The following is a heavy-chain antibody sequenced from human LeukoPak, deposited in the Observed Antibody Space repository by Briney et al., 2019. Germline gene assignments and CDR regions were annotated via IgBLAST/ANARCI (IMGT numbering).Heavy chain of an antibody. CDR1: GYSFTFTKNW. Sequence: GESLKISCKASGYSFTFTKNWIGWVRQVPGKGLEWMGIIYPVDSDTRYSPSFQGQVTISADKSISTAYLQWSSLKASDTAMYYCARLGQHTARLDYWGQGTLVTVSS. CDR3: ARLGQHTARLDY. D-gene: IGHD5-18*01. J-gene: IGHJ4*02. V-gene: IGHV5-51*01. CDR2: IYPVDSDT.